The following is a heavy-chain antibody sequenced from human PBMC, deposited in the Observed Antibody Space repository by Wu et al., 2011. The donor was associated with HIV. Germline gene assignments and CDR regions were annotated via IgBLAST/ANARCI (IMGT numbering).Heavy chain of an antibody. CDR3: ATPIAAAGKQSPRWYFDL. CDR2: IIGIFGKA. Sequence: QVQLVQSGAEVKKPGSSVKVSCKASGGTFSSHGISWVRQAPGQGLEWMGGIIGIFGKANYAQKFQGRVTITADKSTSTAYMELSSLRSEDTAVYYCATPIAAAGKQSPRWYFDLWGRGTLVTVSS. V-gene: IGHV1-69*06. J-gene: IGHJ2*01. CDR1: GGTFSSHG. D-gene: IGHD6-13*01.